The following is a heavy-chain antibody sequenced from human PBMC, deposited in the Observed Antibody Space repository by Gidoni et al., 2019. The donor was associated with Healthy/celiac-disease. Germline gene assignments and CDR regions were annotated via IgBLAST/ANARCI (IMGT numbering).Heavy chain of an antibody. CDR3: ARDATVTPPYYYYGMDV. J-gene: IGHJ6*02. V-gene: IGHV1-8*01. CDR2: MNPNSGNT. Sequence: QVQLVQSGAEVKKPGASVKVSCKASGYTFTSYDINWVRQATGQGLEWMGWMNPNSGNTGYAQKFQGRVTMTRNTSISTAYMELSSLRSEDTAVYYCARDATVTPPYYYYGMDVWGQGTTVTVSS. CDR1: GYTFTSYD. D-gene: IGHD4-17*01.